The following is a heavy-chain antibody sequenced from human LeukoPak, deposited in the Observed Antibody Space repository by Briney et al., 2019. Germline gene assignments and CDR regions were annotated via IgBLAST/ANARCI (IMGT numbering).Heavy chain of an antibody. J-gene: IGHJ4*02. CDR3: ARSFPLSLDY. D-gene: IGHD3-16*01. V-gene: IGHV3-30*03. CDR1: GFTFNNYG. CDR2: ISYDGSNK. Sequence: GGSLRLSCAASGFTFNNYGMHWVRQAPGKGLEWVAVISYDGSNKYYADSVKGRFTISRDNSKNTLYLQMNSLRAEDTAVYYCARSFPLSLDYWGQGTLVTVSS.